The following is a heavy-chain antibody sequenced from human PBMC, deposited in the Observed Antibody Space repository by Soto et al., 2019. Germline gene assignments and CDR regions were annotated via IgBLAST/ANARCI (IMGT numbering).Heavy chain of an antibody. CDR3: ARVRGVMNFDY. D-gene: IGHD3-10*01. J-gene: IGHJ4*02. Sequence: EVQLLESGGGLVQPGGSLRLSCAASGFTFRSYAMSWVRQAPGKGLEWVSTMSGSGGSTFYADSVKGRFTISRDNSKNTLYLQMNSLRAEDTAVYYGARVRGVMNFDYWGQGTLVTVSS. CDR1: GFTFRSYA. V-gene: IGHV3-23*01. CDR2: MSGSGGST.